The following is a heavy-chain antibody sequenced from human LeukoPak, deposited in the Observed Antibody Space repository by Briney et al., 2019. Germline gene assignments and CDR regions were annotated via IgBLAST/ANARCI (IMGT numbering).Heavy chain of an antibody. CDR2: ISSSGSTI. CDR1: GFTFSSYE. V-gene: IGHV3-48*03. Sequence: PGGSLRLSCAASGFTFSSYEMHWVRQAPGKGLEWVSYISSSGSTIYYADSVKGRFTISRDNAKNSLYLQMNSLRAEDTAVYYCARAVLLWFGESNFDYWGQGTLVTVSS. J-gene: IGHJ4*02. CDR3: ARAVLLWFGESNFDY. D-gene: IGHD3-10*01.